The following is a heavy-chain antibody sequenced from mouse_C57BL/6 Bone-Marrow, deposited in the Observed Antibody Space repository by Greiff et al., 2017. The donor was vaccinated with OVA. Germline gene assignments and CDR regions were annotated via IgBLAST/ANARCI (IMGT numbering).Heavy chain of an antibody. J-gene: IGHJ2*01. CDR1: GYTFTSYW. V-gene: IGHV1-55*01. CDR3: ARERSYYYGSSEDYFDY. D-gene: IGHD1-1*01. Sequence: QVQLKQPGAELVKPGASVKMSCKASGYTFTSYWITWVKQRPGQGLEWIGDIYPGSGSTNYNEKFKSKATLTVDTSSSTAYMQLSSLTSEDSAVYYCARERSYYYGSSEDYFDYWGQGTTLTVSS. CDR2: IYPGSGST.